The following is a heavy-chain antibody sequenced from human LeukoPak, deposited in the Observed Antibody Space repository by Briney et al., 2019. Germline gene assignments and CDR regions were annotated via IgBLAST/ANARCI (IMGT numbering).Heavy chain of an antibody. D-gene: IGHD3-22*01. CDR3: AKADYYDSSGYFDY. Sequence: PGGSLRLSCAASGFTFDDYAMHWVRQAPGKGLEWVSGISWNSGSIGYADSVKGRFTSSRDNAKNSLYLQMNSLRAEDTALYYCAKADYYDSSGYFDYWGQGTLVTVSS. V-gene: IGHV3-9*01. J-gene: IGHJ4*02. CDR1: GFTFDDYA. CDR2: ISWNSGSI.